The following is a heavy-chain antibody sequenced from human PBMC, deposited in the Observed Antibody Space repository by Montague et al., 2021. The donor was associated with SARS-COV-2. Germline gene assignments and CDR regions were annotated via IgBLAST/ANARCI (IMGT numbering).Heavy chain of an antibody. Sequence: SETLSLTCTVSGGSISNYHWNWIRQPPGKGLEWIAYIYYSGSTNYNPSLQSRVTISVDTSRNQFSLRLTSVTAADTAVYYCAAGINYYDFLALQSWGQGALVIVSS. CDR2: IYYSGST. CDR3: AAGINYYDFLALQS. D-gene: IGHD3/OR15-3a*01. J-gene: IGHJ4*02. V-gene: IGHV4-59*08. CDR1: GGSISNYH.